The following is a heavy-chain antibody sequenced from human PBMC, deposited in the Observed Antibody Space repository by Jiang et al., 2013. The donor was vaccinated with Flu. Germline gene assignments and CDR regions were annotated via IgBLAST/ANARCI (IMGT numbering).Heavy chain of an antibody. Sequence: SGYSFTSYWIGWVRQMPGKGLEWMGIIYPGDSDTRYSPSFQGQVTISADKSISTAYLQWSSLKASDTAMYYCARGRTPGITIFSPTFNWFDPWGQGTLVTVSS. CDR3: ARGRTPGITIFSPTFNWFDP. J-gene: IGHJ5*02. V-gene: IGHV5-51*01. CDR1: GYSFTSYW. CDR2: IYPGDSDT. D-gene: IGHD3-3*01.